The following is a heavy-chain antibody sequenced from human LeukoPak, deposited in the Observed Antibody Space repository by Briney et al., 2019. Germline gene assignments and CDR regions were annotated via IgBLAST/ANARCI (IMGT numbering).Heavy chain of an antibody. CDR2: INEGGSEK. CDR3: LSATETGY. Sequence: PGGSLRLSCAASGFTFRSYWMTWVRQAPGKGLEWVANINEGGSEKNYLDSVKGRFTVSRDNAKNSLYLQMDSLKIEDTAMYYCLSATETGYWGQGTQVTVSS. CDR1: GFTFRSYW. D-gene: IGHD1-14*01. V-gene: IGHV3-7*01. J-gene: IGHJ4*02.